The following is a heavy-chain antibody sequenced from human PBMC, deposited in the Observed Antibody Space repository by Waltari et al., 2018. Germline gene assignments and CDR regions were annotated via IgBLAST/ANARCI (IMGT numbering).Heavy chain of an antibody. J-gene: IGHJ5*02. CDR2: SYSGGTT. Sequence: EVQLVESGGDLIQPGGSLRLSCAASGFTVGNNYMSWVRQAPGKGLEGVSLSYSGGTTQYADSVKGRFTISRDSSKNTLFLQMSDLRAEDTAFYYCGIRSRGNALDLWGPGTLVTVSS. CDR1: GFTVGNNY. CDR3: GIRSRGNALDL. V-gene: IGHV3-53*01. D-gene: IGHD2-15*01.